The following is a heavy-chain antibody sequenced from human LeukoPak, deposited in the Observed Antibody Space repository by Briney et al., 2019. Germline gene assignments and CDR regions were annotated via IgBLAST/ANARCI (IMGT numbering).Heavy chain of an antibody. D-gene: IGHD2-21*02. Sequence: GGSLRLSCAASGFTFSSYDMHWVRQGTGKGLEWVSAIGTAGDKYYPGSVKGRFTISRENAKNSLYLQMNSLRAGDTAVYYCARAVVVTASDYWGQGTLVTVSS. V-gene: IGHV3-13*04. J-gene: IGHJ4*02. CDR3: ARAVVVTASDY. CDR2: IGTAGDK. CDR1: GFTFSSYD.